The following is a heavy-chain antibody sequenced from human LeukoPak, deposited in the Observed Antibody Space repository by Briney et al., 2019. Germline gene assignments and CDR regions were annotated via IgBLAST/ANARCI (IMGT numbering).Heavy chain of an antibody. Sequence: SETLSLTCTVSGGSISSYYWSWIRQPPGKGLEWIGYIYYSGSTNYNPSLKSRVTISVDTSKNQFSLKLSSVTAADTAVYYCARQERAYYYESSGYYADAFDIWGQGTMVTVSS. D-gene: IGHD3-22*01. CDR1: GGSISSYY. CDR3: ARQERAYYYESSGYYADAFDI. CDR2: IYYSGST. J-gene: IGHJ3*02. V-gene: IGHV4-59*08.